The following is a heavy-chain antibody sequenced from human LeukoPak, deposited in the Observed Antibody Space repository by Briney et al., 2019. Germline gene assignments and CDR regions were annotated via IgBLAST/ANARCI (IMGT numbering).Heavy chain of an antibody. J-gene: IGHJ3*02. D-gene: IGHD2-2*01. CDR3: VRTRLSDHIVPAAERADDACDM. Sequence: SETLSLTCTVSGGSISSSRYYWGWIRQPPGKGLEWIGRLHYSGSTYYNPSLKSRVTVSVDTSENQFSLKLSSVAAADTAVYFCVRTRLSDHIVPAAERADDACDMWGQGTMVTVSS. CDR1: GGSISSSRYY. V-gene: IGHV4-39*07. CDR2: LHYSGST.